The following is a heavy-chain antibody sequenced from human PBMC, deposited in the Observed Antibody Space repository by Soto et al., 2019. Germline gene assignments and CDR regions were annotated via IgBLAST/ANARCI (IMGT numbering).Heavy chain of an antibody. J-gene: IGHJ6*02. CDR1: GYRFTSYW. CDR2: IYPGDSDT. D-gene: IGHD5-18*01. V-gene: IGHV5-51*01. Sequence: PGESLKISCKGSGYRFTSYWIGWVRQKPGKGLEWMGIIYPGDSDTRYSPSFQGQVTISADKSISTAYLQWSSLKASDTAMYYCARHGARKVRLPRYYYYGMDVWGQGTTVTVSS. CDR3: ARHGARKVRLPRYYYYGMDV.